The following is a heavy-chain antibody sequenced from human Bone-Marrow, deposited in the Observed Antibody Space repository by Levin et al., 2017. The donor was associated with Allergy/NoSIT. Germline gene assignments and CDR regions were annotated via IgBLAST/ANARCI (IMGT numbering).Heavy chain of an antibody. J-gene: IGHJ4*02. CDR2: IKEDGSEK. CDR1: GFIFSTYW. V-gene: IGHV3-7*01. CDR3: ARAIIRSVAGYDC. D-gene: IGHD6-19*01. Sequence: GGSLRLSCAASGFIFSTYWMSWVRQAPGKGLEWVANIKEDGSEKYYVDSVKGRFTISRDNAKNSLYLQMNSLRAEDTAVYYCARAIIRSVAGYDCWGQGTLVTVSS.